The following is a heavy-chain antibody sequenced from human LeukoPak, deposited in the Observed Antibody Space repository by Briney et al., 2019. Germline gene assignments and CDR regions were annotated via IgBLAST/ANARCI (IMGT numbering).Heavy chain of an antibody. CDR3: ATDSSGYYLPLFDH. Sequence: ASVKLSCKASGYPFTYYYIHWVRQAPGQGLEWMGWINPNTGGANYAQKFQGRVTMTRDTSISTAYMELSRLRSDDTAVYYCATDSSGYYLPLFDHWGQGTPVTVSS. CDR1: GYPFTYYY. J-gene: IGHJ4*02. D-gene: IGHD3-22*01. CDR2: INPNTGGA. V-gene: IGHV1-2*02.